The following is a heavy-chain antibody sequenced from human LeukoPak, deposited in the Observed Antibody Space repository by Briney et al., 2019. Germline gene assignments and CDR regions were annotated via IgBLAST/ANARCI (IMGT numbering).Heavy chain of an antibody. CDR1: GYTFTGYY. J-gene: IGHJ4*02. V-gene: IGHV1-2*02. CDR3: ARVYDYVWGGFDY. D-gene: IGHD3-16*01. Sequence: ASVKVSCKASGYTFTGYYMHWVRQAPGQGLEWMGWINPNSDGTNYAEKFQGRVTLTRDTSISTAYMELSRLRFDDTAVYYCARVYDYVWGGFDYWGQGTLVTVSS. CDR2: INPNSDGT.